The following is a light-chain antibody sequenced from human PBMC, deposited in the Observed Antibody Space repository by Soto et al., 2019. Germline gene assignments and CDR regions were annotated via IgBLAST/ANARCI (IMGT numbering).Light chain of an antibody. CDR1: QSISTW. V-gene: IGKV1-5*01. J-gene: IGKJ1*01. CDR2: DAS. CDR3: QQYNIDAWT. Sequence: DIQMTQSPSTLSASVGDSVTITCRASQSISTWLAWYQQKPGKAPKLLIYDASSLESGVPSRFSGSGFGTEFTLTISSLHPDDFATYYCQQYNIDAWTFGQGTKVDIK.